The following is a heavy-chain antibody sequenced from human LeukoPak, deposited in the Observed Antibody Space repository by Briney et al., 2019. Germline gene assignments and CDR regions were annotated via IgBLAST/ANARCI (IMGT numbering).Heavy chain of an antibody. CDR2: ISGSGGST. Sequence: GSLRLSCAASGFTFSSYAMSWVRQAPGKGLEWVSAISGSGGSTYYADSVKGRFTISRDNSKNTLYLQMNSLRAEDTAVYYCARSTSAGIWSGNYGMDVWGQGTTVTVSS. J-gene: IGHJ6*02. CDR1: GFTFSSYA. CDR3: ARSTSAGIWSGNYGMDV. V-gene: IGHV3-23*01. D-gene: IGHD3-3*01.